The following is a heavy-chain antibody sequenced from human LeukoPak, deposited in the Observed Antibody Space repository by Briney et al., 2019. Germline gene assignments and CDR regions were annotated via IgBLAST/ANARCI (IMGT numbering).Heavy chain of an antibody. J-gene: IGHJ4*02. CDR3: ARGWPARGAVPAAGDY. CDR1: GRSFSGYY. V-gene: IGHV4-34*01. Sequence: PSDTLSPPRAVYGRSFSGYYWRWTRPPPGKGLEWIGEINHSGSTNYNPSLKSRVTILVDTVKTQFSLWLSSVTAADTAVYYCARGWPARGAVPAAGDYWGQGTLVTVSS. CDR2: INHSGST. D-gene: IGHD2-2*01.